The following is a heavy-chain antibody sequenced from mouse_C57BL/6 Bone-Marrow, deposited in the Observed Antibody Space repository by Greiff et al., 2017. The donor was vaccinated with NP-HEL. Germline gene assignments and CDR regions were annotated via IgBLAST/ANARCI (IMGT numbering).Heavy chain of an antibody. CDR1: GFTFSSYA. CDR3: ARDRWVFAY. CDR2: ISDGGSYT. D-gene: IGHD1-1*02. J-gene: IGHJ3*01. V-gene: IGHV5-4*01. Sequence: DVKLVESGGGLVKPGGSLKLSCAASGFTFSSYAMSWVRQTPEKRLEWVATISDGGSYTYYPDNVKGRFTISRDNAKNNLYLQMSHLKSEDTAMYYCARDRWVFAYWGQGTLVTVSA.